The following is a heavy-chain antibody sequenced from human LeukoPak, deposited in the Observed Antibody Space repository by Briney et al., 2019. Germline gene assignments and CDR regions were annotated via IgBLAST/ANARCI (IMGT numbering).Heavy chain of an antibody. CDR1: GYTFTSYG. CDR3: AREPYCSSTSCYEGTYPDYYYYGMDV. D-gene: IGHD2-2*01. V-gene: IGHV1-18*01. CDR2: ISAYNGNT. J-gene: IGHJ6*02. Sequence: ASVKVSCKASGYTFTSYGISWVRQAPGQGLECMGWISAYNGNTNYAQKLQGRVTMTTDTSTSTAYLELRSLRSDDTAVYYCAREPYCSSTSCYEGTYPDYYYYGMDVWGQGTTVTVSS.